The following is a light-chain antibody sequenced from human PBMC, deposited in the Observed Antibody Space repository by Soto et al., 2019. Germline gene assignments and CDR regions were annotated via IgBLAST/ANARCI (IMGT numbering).Light chain of an antibody. Sequence: DIQMTQSPSSLSASVGDRVTITCRASQSISSYLNWYQQKPGKAPKLLIYAASSLQSGVPSRFSGSGSGTDFTLTISSLQPEDFATYYCQQSYSTPTFGQGTRPEIK. CDR2: AAS. CDR1: QSISSY. CDR3: QQSYSTPT. J-gene: IGKJ5*01. V-gene: IGKV1-39*01.